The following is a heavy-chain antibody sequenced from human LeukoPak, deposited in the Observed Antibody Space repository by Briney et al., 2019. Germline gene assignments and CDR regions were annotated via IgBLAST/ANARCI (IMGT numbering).Heavy chain of an antibody. V-gene: IGHV1-2*02. Sequence: ASVKVSCKASGYTFTSYYMHWVRQAPGQGLEWMGWINPNSGGTNYAQKFQGRVTMTRDTSISTAYMELSRLRSDDTAVYYCARGSGYSGYEDFDYWGQGTLVTVSS. CDR1: GYTFTSYY. D-gene: IGHD5-12*01. CDR3: ARGSGYSGYEDFDY. CDR2: INPNSGGT. J-gene: IGHJ4*02.